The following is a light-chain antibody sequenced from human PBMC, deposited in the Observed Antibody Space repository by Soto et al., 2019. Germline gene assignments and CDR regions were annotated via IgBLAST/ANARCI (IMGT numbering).Light chain of an antibody. CDR3: QQYSSTPWT. CDR1: QSVLYNANNKND. Sequence: DIVMTQSPDSLAVSLGERATINCKSSQSVLYNANNKNDLAWYQQKGGQPPKLLIHWASTRESGVPDRFSGSGSGTDFTLTISSLQAEDVAVYYCQQYSSTPWTFGQGTKVEIK. CDR2: WAS. V-gene: IGKV4-1*01. J-gene: IGKJ1*01.